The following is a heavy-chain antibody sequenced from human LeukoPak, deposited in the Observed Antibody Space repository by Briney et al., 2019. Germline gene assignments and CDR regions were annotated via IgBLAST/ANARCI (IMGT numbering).Heavy chain of an antibody. CDR3: AKDREPTDYDSSGYYLFDF. D-gene: IGHD3-22*01. CDR2: ISGRGGNT. V-gene: IGHV3-23*01. J-gene: IGHJ4*02. Sequence: GGSLRLSCTASGFTFGSHAMSWVRQAPGKALEWVAAISGRGGNTYYADSVQGRFTISRANFRNTLYLHMNRLRADDTAVYYCAKDREPTDYDSSGYYLFDFWGQGTLVSVSS. CDR1: GFTFGSHA.